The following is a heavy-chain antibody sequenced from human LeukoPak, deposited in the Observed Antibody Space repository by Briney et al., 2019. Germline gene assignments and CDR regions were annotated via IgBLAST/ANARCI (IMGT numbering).Heavy chain of an antibody. CDR2: ISGSGGRT. Sequence: GGSMRLSCAASGFTFSSYAMSWVRQAPGKGLAWVSAISGSGGRTYYADSVKGRFTISRDNSKNTLYLQMNSLRAEDTAVYYRAKEDRRLPFDYWGQGTLVTVSS. CDR1: GFTFSSYA. J-gene: IGHJ4*02. V-gene: IGHV3-23*01. CDR3: AKEDRRLPFDY.